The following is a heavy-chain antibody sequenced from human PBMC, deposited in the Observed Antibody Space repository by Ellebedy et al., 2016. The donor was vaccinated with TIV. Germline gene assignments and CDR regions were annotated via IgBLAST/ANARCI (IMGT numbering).Heavy chain of an antibody. D-gene: IGHD5-18*01. CDR1: GDSVSSNSAA. CDR2: TYYRSKWYN. J-gene: IGHJ6*02. V-gene: IGHV6-1*01. Sequence: SQTLSLTCALSGDSVSSNSAAWNWIRQSPSTCLEWLGRTYYRSKWYNDYAVSVKSRITINPDTSKNQFSLQLNSVTPEDTAVYYCAREDADTVMDTGYYYYGMDVWGQGTTVTVSS. CDR3: AREDADTVMDTGYYYYGMDV.